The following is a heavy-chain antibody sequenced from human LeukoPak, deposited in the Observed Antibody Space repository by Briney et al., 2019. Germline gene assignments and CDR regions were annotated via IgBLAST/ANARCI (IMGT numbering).Heavy chain of an antibody. V-gene: IGHV2-70*11. CDR2: IDWTDDE. CDR3: ARSVYGSLVYY. CDR1: GFSLTTSGRC. D-gene: IGHD6-13*01. J-gene: IGHJ4*02. Sequence: RVSGPAVVKLTQTLTLTCTFSGFSLTTSGRCVNWIRQPPGKALEWLARIDWTDDEHYNTSLKTRLTISKDTSKNQVVLTMTDMDPVDTATYYCARSVYGSLVYYWGEGTLVVVS.